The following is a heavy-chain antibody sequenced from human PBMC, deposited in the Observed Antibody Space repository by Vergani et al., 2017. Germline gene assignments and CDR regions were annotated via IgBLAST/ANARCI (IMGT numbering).Heavy chain of an antibody. Sequence: EVQLVESGGGLVKPGGSLRLSCAASGFTFSSYSMNWVRQAPGNGLEWVSSISSSSSYIYYADSVKGRFTISRDNAKNSLYLQMNSLRAEDTAVYYCARASCWYTFGFVYWGQGTLVTVSS. CDR2: ISSSSSYI. J-gene: IGHJ4*02. V-gene: IGHV3-21*01. CDR1: GFTFSSYS. CDR3: ARASCWYTFGFVY. D-gene: IGHD6-13*01.